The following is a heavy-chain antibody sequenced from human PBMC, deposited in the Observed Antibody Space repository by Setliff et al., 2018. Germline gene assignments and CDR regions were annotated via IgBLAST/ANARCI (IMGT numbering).Heavy chain of an antibody. V-gene: IGHV4-30-4*01. Sequence: PSETLSLTCTVSGASVSSFDYYWSWIRQPPGKGLEYIGHISHGVSTSYSPSLKSRLSISADTSKNQFSLKLISVTAADTAVYYCARANKKLDYYYYYYMDVWGKGTTVTVSS. J-gene: IGHJ6*03. CDR3: ARANKKLDYYYYYYMDV. D-gene: IGHD1-1*01. CDR2: ISHGVST. CDR1: GASVSSFDYY.